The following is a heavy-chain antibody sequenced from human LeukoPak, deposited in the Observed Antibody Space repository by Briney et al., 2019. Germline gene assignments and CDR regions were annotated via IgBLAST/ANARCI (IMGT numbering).Heavy chain of an antibody. CDR1: GFTLSDYY. CDR2: ISSSSSYT. J-gene: IGHJ4*02. V-gene: IGHV3-11*06. CDR3: ARDSSGYHFDD. Sequence: KPGGSLRLSCAASGFTLSDYYMSWLRQAPGKGLEWVSYISSSSSYTNYADSVKGRFTVSRDNAKSSLYLQMNSLRAEDTAVYYCARDSSGYHFDDWGQGTLVTVSS. D-gene: IGHD3-22*01.